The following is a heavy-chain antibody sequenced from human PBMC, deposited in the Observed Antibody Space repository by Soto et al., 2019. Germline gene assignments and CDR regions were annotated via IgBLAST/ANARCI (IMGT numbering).Heavy chain of an antibody. J-gene: IGHJ4*02. Sequence: KPSETLSLTCTVSGGSISSSSYYWGWIRQPPGKGLEWIGSIYYSGSTYYNPSLKSRVTISVDTSKNQFSLKLSSVTAADTAVYYCARHGSRWELLLWADYWGQGTLVTVSS. CDR3: ARHGSRWELLLWADY. V-gene: IGHV4-39*01. CDR1: GGSISSSSYY. D-gene: IGHD1-26*01. CDR2: IYYSGST.